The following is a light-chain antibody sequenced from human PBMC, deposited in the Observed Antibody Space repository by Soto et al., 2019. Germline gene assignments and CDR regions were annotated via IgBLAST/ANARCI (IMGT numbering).Light chain of an antibody. Sequence: QSVLTQPPSASGSPGQSVTISFTGTSSDVGGYNYVSWYQQHPGKAPKLIIYEVTKRPSGVPDRFSGSKSGNTASLTVSGLQAEDEADYHCSSYADTAWVLGGGTKLTVL. CDR2: EVT. CDR3: SSYADTAWV. CDR1: SSDVGGYNY. J-gene: IGLJ3*02. V-gene: IGLV2-8*01.